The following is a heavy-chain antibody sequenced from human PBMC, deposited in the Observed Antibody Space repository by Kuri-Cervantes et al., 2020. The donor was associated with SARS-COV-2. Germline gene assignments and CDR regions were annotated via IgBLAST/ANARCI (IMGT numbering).Heavy chain of an antibody. J-gene: IGHJ6*02. Sequence: ESLKISCTVSGGSISSYYWSWIRQPPGKGLEWIGYIYYSGSTNYSPSLKSRVTISVDTSKNQFSLKLSSVTAADTAVYYCATSYGGSGSYYYGMDVWGQGTTVTVSS. CDR3: ATSYGGSGSYYYGMDV. CDR2: IYYSGST. V-gene: IGHV4-59*01. D-gene: IGHD3-10*01. CDR1: GGSISSYY.